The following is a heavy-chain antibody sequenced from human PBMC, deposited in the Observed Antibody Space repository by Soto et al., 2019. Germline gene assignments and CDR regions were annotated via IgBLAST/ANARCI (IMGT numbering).Heavy chain of an antibody. CDR1: GFTFGNYA. V-gene: IGHV3-23*01. J-gene: IGHJ5*02. Sequence: EVQLLESGGGLVQPGGSLRLSCAASGFTFGNYAMSWVRQAPGKGLEWVSGVSGSGRNTDYADAVTGRFTISRDKSKNTLYLQMVSVRDEDTAVYYCANEFGDGGEDDYWFDPWGQGTLVTVSS. CDR2: VSGSGRNT. D-gene: IGHD3-10*01. CDR3: ANEFGDGGEDDYWFDP.